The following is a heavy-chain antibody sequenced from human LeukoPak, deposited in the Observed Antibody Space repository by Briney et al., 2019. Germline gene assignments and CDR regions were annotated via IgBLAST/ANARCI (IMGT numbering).Heavy chain of an antibody. CDR3: ASEDKPITMIVVVIGFDY. Sequence: SETLSLTCAVSGGSISSSGYSWSWIRQPPGKGLEWIGYIHHTGSTYYNPSLKSRVTISVDTSKNQFSLKLSSVTAADTAVYYCASEDKPITMIVVVIGFDYWGQGTLVTVSS. V-gene: IGHV4-30-2*05. CDR2: IHHTGST. CDR1: GGSISSSGYS. D-gene: IGHD3-22*01. J-gene: IGHJ4*02.